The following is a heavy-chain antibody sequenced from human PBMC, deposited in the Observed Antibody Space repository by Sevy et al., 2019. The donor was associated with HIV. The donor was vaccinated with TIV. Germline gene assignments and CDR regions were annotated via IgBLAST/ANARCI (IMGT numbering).Heavy chain of an antibody. J-gene: IGHJ6*02. CDR3: AREDSSSEYGMDV. V-gene: IGHV3-21*01. CDR2: ISSSSSYI. D-gene: IGHD6-6*01. CDR1: GFTFSSYS. Sequence: GGSLRLSCAASGFTFSSYSMNWVRQAPGKGLEWVSSISSSSSYIYYADSVKGRFTISRDNAKNLLYLQMNSLRAEDTAVYYWAREDSSSEYGMDVWGQGTTVTVSS.